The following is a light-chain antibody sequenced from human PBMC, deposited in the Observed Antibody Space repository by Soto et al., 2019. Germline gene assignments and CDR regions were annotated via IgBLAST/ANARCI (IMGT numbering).Light chain of an antibody. CDR3: QQYKSYFFT. CDR2: KAS. Sequence: DIQMTQSPSTLSASVGDRVTITCRASQSISSWLAWYQQKPGKAPKVLIYKASSLEGGVPSRFSGSGSGTEFTLTISSLQPDDCATYYCQQYKSYFFTFGGGTKVEIK. V-gene: IGKV1-5*03. CDR1: QSISSW. J-gene: IGKJ4*01.